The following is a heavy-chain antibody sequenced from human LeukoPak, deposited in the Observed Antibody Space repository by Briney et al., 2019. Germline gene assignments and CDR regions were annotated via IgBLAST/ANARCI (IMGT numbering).Heavy chain of an antibody. CDR3: ARVGAWDLQRVFEY. CDR1: GFRFGDYW. J-gene: IGHJ4*02. CDR2: IKQDGAEK. D-gene: IGHD1-26*01. V-gene: IGHV3-7*01. Sequence: GGSLRLSCAASGFRFGDYWMMWARHIPGKGPEWVANIKQDGAEKHYAESVEGRFIISRDNAKNSLYLEMDSLKVEDTAVYYCARVGAWDLQRVFEYWGQGTLVTVSS.